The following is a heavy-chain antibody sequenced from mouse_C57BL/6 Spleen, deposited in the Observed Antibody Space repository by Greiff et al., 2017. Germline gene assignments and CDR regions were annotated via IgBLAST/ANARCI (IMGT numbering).Heavy chain of an antibody. V-gene: IGHV7-3*01. Sequence: EVKLVESGGGLVQPGGSLSLSCAASGFTFTDYYMSWVRQPPGKALEWLGFIRNKANGYTTEYSVSVKGRFTISRDNSQSILYRQMNALRADDSATYYCAKSGPLYAMDDWGQGTSVTVSA. CDR2: IRNKANGYTT. CDR1: GFTFTDYY. J-gene: IGHJ4*01. CDR3: AKSGPLYAMDD.